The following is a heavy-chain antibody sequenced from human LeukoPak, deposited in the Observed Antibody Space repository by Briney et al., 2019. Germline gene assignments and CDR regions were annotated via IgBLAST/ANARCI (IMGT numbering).Heavy chain of an antibody. V-gene: IGHV4-34*01. CDR1: GGSFSGYY. CDR2: INHSGST. CDR3: AGSGWYGVFDY. J-gene: IGHJ4*02. Sequence: SETLSLTCAVYGGSFSGYYWTWIRQPPGKGLEWIGEINHSGSTNYNPSLKSRVTMSVDTSKSQFSLKLSFVTAVDTAVYYCAGSGWYGVFDYWGPGTLVAVSS. D-gene: IGHD6-19*01.